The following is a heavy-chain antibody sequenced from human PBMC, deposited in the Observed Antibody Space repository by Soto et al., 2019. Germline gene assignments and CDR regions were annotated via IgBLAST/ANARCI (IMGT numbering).Heavy chain of an antibody. Sequence: AGSLRLSCAASGIPFRTYWMHWVRQPPGKGLVWVSAINTDGSDTSYADSVKGRFTISRDNAKNTLYLQMNSLRPEDTGGYFCTKGAHSGWSHWGQGTLVTVSS. CDR3: TKGAHSGWSH. V-gene: IGHV3-74*01. D-gene: IGHD6-19*01. J-gene: IGHJ4*02. CDR1: GIPFRTYW. CDR2: INTDGSDT.